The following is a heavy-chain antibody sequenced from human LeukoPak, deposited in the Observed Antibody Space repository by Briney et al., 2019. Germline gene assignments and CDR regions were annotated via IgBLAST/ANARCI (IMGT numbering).Heavy chain of an antibody. CDR3: AREARGYSGYDSSYYLDY. D-gene: IGHD5-12*01. CDR2: ISYDGSNK. J-gene: IGHJ4*02. Sequence: GGSLRLSCAASGFTFSSYAMHWVRQAPGKGLEWVAVISYDGSNKYYADSVKGRFTISRDNSKNTLYLQMNSLRAEDTAVYYCAREARGYSGYDSSYYLDYWGQGTLVTVSS. CDR1: GFTFSSYA. V-gene: IGHV3-30*04.